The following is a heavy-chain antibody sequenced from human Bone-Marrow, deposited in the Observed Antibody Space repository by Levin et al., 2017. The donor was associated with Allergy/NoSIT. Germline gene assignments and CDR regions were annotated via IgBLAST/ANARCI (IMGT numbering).Heavy chain of an antibody. CDR3: TRGAPHWSITSCYEYDQ. V-gene: IGHV1-2*02. CDR1: GFSFTGYY. D-gene: IGHD2-2*01. CDR2: INPNSDNK. J-gene: IGHJ4*02. Sequence: GESLKISCKASGFSFTGYYIHWVRQAPGQGLEWLGWINPNSDNKNYAQKFQGRVTMTRDMFTTTAYMELSSLTSDDTAVYFCTRGAPHWSITSCYEYDQWGQGTLVTVSS.